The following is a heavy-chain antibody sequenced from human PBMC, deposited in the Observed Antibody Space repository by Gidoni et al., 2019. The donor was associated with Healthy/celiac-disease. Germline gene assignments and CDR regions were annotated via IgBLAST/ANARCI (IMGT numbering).Heavy chain of an antibody. D-gene: IGHD3-10*01. Sequence: EVQLVESGGGLVKPGGSLRLSCAASGFTFSSYSMNWVRQAPGKGLEWVSSISSSSSYIYYADSVKGRFTISRDNAKNSLYLQMNSLRAEDTAVYYCARDSSSWVRGVTIYHAQDYWGQGTLVTVSS. J-gene: IGHJ4*02. CDR3: ARDSSSWVRGVTIYHAQDY. V-gene: IGHV3-21*01. CDR1: GFTFSSYS. CDR2: ISSSSSYI.